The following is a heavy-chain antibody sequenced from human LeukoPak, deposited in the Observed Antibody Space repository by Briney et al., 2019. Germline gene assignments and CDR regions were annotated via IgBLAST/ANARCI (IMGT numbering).Heavy chain of an antibody. Sequence: GASVKVSCKASGYTFTSYYMHWVRQAPGQGLEWMGIINPSGGSTSYAQKFQGRVTMTRDMSTSTVYMELSSLRSEDTAVYYCASSYYYYYYMDVWGKGTTVTISS. V-gene: IGHV1-46*01. CDR1: GYTFTSYY. CDR3: ASSYYYYYYMDV. J-gene: IGHJ6*03. CDR2: INPSGGST.